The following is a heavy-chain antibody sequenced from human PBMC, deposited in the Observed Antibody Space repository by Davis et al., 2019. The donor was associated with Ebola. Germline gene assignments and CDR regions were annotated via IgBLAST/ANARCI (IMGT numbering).Heavy chain of an antibody. CDR3: ARDIAVAGTIGFDY. J-gene: IGHJ4*02. CDR1: GFSFSSLW. CDR2: INSESTVT. Sequence: PGGSLRLSCAASGFSFSSLWMHWVRQAPGKGLVWVSHINSESTVTTCADSVKGRFTISRDNAKNTLYLQMNSLRPEDTAVYYCARDIAVAGTIGFDYWGQGTLVTVSS. D-gene: IGHD6-19*01. V-gene: IGHV3-74*01.